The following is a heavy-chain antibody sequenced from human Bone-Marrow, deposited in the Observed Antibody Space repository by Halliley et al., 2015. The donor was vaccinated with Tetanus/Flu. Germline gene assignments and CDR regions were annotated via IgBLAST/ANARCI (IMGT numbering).Heavy chain of an antibody. D-gene: IGHD2-8*02. J-gene: IGHJ4*02. CDR3: ARERGLAAAGAVPCYGH. Sequence: IYSRGNTFYADSVRDRFRVSRDKSRDTLFLQMNIRRAEDTAVYYCARERGLAAAGAVPCYGHWGQGTLVDVSS. V-gene: IGHV3-66*01. CDR2: IYSRGNT.